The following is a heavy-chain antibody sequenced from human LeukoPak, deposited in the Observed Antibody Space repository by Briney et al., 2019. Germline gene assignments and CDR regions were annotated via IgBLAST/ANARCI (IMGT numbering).Heavy chain of an antibody. CDR1: GFTSSSYA. CDR3: AKHVLRFLEWLSPFDY. J-gene: IGHJ4*02. D-gene: IGHD3-3*01. V-gene: IGHV3-23*01. CDR2: ISGSGGST. Sequence: GGSLRLSCAASGFTSSSYAMSWVRQAPGKGLEWVSAISGSGGSTYYADSVKGRFTISRDNSKNTLYLQMNSLRAEDTAVYYCAKHVLRFLEWLSPFDYWGQGTLVTVSS.